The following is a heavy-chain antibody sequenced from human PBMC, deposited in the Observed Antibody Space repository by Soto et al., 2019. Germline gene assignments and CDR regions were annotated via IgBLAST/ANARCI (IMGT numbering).Heavy chain of an antibody. D-gene: IGHD3-16*01. Sequence: QVQLVDSGGGVVQPGRSLRLSCAASGFTFSDYGMHRVRQTPGKGLEWVAVIWHDGNEKYYADSAKGRFTVSRDNSKNTLYLQMNSLRAEDTALYYCAREFGQYGNYRFDPWGQGTLVAVSS. V-gene: IGHV3-33*01. J-gene: IGHJ5*02. CDR2: IWHDGNEK. CDR3: AREFGQYGNYRFDP. CDR1: GFTFSDYG.